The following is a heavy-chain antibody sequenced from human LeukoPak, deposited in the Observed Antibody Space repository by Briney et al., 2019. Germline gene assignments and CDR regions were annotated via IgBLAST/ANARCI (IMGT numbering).Heavy chain of an antibody. CDR1: GFTFSSYE. CDR3: ASLLDTAMVLDY. D-gene: IGHD5-18*01. CDR2: ISGSGGST. Sequence: PGGSLRLSCAASGFTFSSYEMNWVRQAPGKGLEWVSAISGSGGSTYYADSVKGRFTISRDNSKNTLYLQMNSLRAEDTAVYYCASLLDTAMVLDYWGQGTLVTVSS. V-gene: IGHV3-23*01. J-gene: IGHJ4*02.